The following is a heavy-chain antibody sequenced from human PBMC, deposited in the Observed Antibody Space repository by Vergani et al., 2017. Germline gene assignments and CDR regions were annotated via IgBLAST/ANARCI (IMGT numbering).Heavy chain of an antibody. V-gene: IGHV4-39*01. CDR3: ARHSXVEWLVKLGWIDP. Sequence: QLQLQESGPGLVKPSATLYLTCSVSGASIRSSNYYWGWIRQPPGKGLEWIASIYYSGCTYYNPSLKSRVTISVDTSKNQFSLKLSSVTAADTAVYFCARHSXVEWLVKLGWIDPWGQGILVTVSS. J-gene: IGHJ5*02. CDR2: IYYSGCT. CDR1: GASIRSSNYY. D-gene: IGHD6-19*01.